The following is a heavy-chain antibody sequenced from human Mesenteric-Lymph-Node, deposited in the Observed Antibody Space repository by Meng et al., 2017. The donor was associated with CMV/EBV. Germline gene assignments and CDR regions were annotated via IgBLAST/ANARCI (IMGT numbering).Heavy chain of an antibody. V-gene: IGHV3-15*01. CDR2: IKSKTDGGTT. CDR3: TTSFVSGIDY. CDR1: GFTFSSYW. J-gene: IGHJ4*02. Sequence: GESLKISCAASGFTFSSYWMSWVRQAPGKGLEWVGRIKSKTDGGTTDYAAPVKGRFTISRDDSKNTLYLQMNSLKTEDTAVYYCTTSFVSGIDYWGQGTLVTVSS. D-gene: IGHD5/OR15-5a*01.